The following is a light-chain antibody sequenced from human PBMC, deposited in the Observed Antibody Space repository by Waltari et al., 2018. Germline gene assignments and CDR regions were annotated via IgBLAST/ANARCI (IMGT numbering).Light chain of an antibody. CDR3: QQYGTAPWT. V-gene: IGKV3-20*01. CDR2: GAS. J-gene: IGKJ1*01. Sequence: EIVLTQSPGTLSLSPGERATLSCRASQSVDSNYLAWHQQKPAQAPRLLIYGASNMPTGIPDRFSGSGSGTDFTLTIDSLEPEDFAVYYCQQYGTAPWTFGQGTKVEIK. CDR1: QSVDSNY.